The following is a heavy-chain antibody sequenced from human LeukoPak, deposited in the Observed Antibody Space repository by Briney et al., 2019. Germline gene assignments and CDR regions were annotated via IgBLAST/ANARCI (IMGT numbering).Heavy chain of an antibody. J-gene: IGHJ4*02. V-gene: IGHV1-8*01. CDR3: ARGFRDDYVWGSYRYPDY. CDR1: GYTFTSYD. CDR2: MNPNSGNT. D-gene: IGHD3-16*02. Sequence: ASVKVSCKASGYTFTSYDINWVRQATGQGLERMGWMNPNSGNTGYAQKFQGRVTMTRNTSISTAYMELSSLRSEDTAVYYCARGFRDDYVWGSYRYPDYWGQGTLVTVSS.